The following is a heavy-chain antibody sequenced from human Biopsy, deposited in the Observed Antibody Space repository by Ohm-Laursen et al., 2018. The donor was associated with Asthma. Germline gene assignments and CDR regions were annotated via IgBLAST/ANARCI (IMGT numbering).Heavy chain of an antibody. CDR1: PGSFSGFF. J-gene: IGHJ6*02. Sequence: SETLSLTCDVYPGSFSGFFWTWIRQSPGKGLEWIGETNERGVTNNNPSLKSRVIISIDTYWNRVSLKLTSETAADTAVYYCARGPELDVWGQGTTVTVSS. CDR2: TNERGVT. V-gene: IGHV4-34*01. CDR3: ARGPELDV.